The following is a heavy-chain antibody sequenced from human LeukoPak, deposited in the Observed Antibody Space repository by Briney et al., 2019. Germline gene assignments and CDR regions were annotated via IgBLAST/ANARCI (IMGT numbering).Heavy chain of an antibody. CDR3: ARRRTTDYYYYYMDV. CDR2: INWNGGST. D-gene: IGHD2-2*01. J-gene: IGHJ6*03. Sequence: GGSLRLSCAASGFTFDDYGMSWVRQAPGKGLEWVSGINWNGGSTGYADSAKGRFTISRDNAKNSLYLQMNSLRAEDTALYYCARRRTTDYYYYYMDVWGKGTTVTVSS. CDR1: GFTFDDYG. V-gene: IGHV3-20*04.